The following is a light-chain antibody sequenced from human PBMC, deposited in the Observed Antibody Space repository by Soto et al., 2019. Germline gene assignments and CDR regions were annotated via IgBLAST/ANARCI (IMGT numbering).Light chain of an antibody. V-gene: IGKV3-11*01. CDR3: QQRSNWPRT. J-gene: IGKJ1*01. Sequence: SVLTQSPATLSFSPCKIASLSCRASQNISNYLILYQQKPGQAPRLLIYDVSNRATGIPARFSGSGSGTDFTLTISSLEPEDFAVYYCQQRSNWPRTFGQGTKVDIK. CDR2: DVS. CDR1: QNISNY.